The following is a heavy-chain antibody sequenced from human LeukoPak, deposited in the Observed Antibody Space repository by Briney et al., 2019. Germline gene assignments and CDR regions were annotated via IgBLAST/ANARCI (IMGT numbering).Heavy chain of an antibody. Sequence: GGSLRLSCAASGFTFSSYSMNWVRQAPGKGLEWVSSISSSSSYIYYADSVKGRFTISRDNAKNSLYLQMNSLRAEDTAVYYCASGLEPMIVVVITLGYWGQGTLVTVSS. CDR3: ASGLEPMIVVVITLGY. CDR1: GFTFSSYS. J-gene: IGHJ4*02. D-gene: IGHD3-22*01. CDR2: ISSSSSYI. V-gene: IGHV3-21*04.